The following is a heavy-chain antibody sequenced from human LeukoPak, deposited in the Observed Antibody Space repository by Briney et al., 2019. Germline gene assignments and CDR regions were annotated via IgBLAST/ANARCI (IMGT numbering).Heavy chain of an antibody. CDR1: GFTFSNHW. CDR3: ARGPGSSGGAYVGDY. CDR2: IDGGGSST. Sequence: GGSLRLSCAASGFTFSNHWMHWVRQVPGKGLVWVSRIDGGGSSTSYADSVKGRFSISRDNGENTLYLQMNSLRVEDTAVYYCARGPGSSGGAYVGDYWGHGTLVTVSS. J-gene: IGHJ4*01. V-gene: IGHV3-74*01. D-gene: IGHD3-22*01.